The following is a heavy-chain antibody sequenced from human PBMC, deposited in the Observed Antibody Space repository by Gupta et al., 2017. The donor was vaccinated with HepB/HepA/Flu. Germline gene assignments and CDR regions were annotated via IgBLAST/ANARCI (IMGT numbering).Heavy chain of an antibody. CDR1: GHTFPGYY. Sequence: QVQLVQSGAEVKKTGASVKVSCKASGHTFPGYYMHWVRQAPGQGLEWMGWITPNSGGTNYAQKFQGRVTMTRDTSISTAYMELSRLRSDDTAVYYGARDADYDPTGPGFDYWGQGTLVTVSS. V-gene: IGHV1-2*02. CDR2: ITPNSGGT. J-gene: IGHJ4*02. CDR3: ARDADYDPTGPGFDY. D-gene: IGHD4-17*01.